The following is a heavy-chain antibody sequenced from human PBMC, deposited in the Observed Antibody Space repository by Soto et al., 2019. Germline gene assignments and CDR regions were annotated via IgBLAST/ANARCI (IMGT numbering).Heavy chain of an antibody. D-gene: IGHD3-22*01. J-gene: IGHJ6*03. V-gene: IGHV1-69*06. Sequence: SVKVSCKASGGTFSSYAISWVRQAPGQGLEWMGGIIPIFGTANYAQKFQGRVTITADKSTSTAYMELSSLRSEDTAVYYCARGTNNYYDSSRWYYYYYYFDVWGPGSLVTVSS. CDR1: GGTFSSYA. CDR3: ARGTNNYYDSSRWYYYYYYFDV. CDR2: IIPIFGTA.